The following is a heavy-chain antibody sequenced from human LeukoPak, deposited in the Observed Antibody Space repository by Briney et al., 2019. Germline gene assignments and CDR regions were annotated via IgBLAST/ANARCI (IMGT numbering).Heavy chain of an antibody. CDR3: AKDDLWELRGFDY. J-gene: IGHJ4*02. CDR2: ISYDGSNK. V-gene: IGHV3-30*18. D-gene: IGHD1-26*01. Sequence: PGGSLRLSCAASGFTFSSYGMHWDRQAPGKGLEWVAVISYDGSNKYYADSVKGRFTISRDNSKNTLYLQMNSLRAEDTAVYYCAKDDLWELRGFDYWGQGTLVTVSS. CDR1: GFTFSSYG.